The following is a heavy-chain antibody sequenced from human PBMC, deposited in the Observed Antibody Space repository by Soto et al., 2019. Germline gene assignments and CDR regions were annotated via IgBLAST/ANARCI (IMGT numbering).Heavy chain of an antibody. D-gene: IGHD2-21*01. CDR3: AHAYGGTSWPNDAFDV. Sequence: QITLKESGPTVVKPTQTLTLTCIFSGFSFSADGVAVGWIRQPPGKALEWLALIFWDDDPRYSPSLKSRLTITKDTPKNQVVLTMTNMDPVDTGTYYCAHAYGGTSWPNDAFDVWGQGTVVTGSS. V-gene: IGHV2-5*02. CDR1: GFSFSADGVA. CDR2: IFWDDDP. J-gene: IGHJ3*01.